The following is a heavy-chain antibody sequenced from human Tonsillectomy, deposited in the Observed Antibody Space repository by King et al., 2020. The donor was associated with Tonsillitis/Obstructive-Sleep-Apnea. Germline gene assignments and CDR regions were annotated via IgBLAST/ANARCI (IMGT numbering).Heavy chain of an antibody. CDR1: GFTFSSYA. D-gene: IGHD1-26*01. V-gene: IGHV3-30*01. Sequence: QLVQSGGGVVQPGRSLRLSCAASGFTFSSYAMHWVRQAPGKGLEWVAVISYDGSNKYYADSVKGRFTTSRDNSKNTLYLQMNSLRAEDTAVYYCARDLLGGSGRTYYYYMDVWGKGTTVTVSS. J-gene: IGHJ6*03. CDR2: ISYDGSNK. CDR3: ARDLLGGSGRTYYYYMDV.